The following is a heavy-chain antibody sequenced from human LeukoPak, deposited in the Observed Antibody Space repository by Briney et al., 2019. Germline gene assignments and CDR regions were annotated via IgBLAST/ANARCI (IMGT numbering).Heavy chain of an antibody. J-gene: IGHJ4*02. V-gene: IGHV3-23*01. D-gene: IGHD2-15*01. CDR2: ICGSGGST. CDR1: GFTFSSYA. CDR3: AKGRDYCSGGSCYWNDY. Sequence: GGSLRLSCAASGFTFSSYAMSWVRQAPGKGLEWVSAICGSGGSTYYADPVKGRFTISRDNSKNTLYLQMNGLRAEDTAVYYCAKGRDYCSGGSCYWNDYWGQGTLVTVSS.